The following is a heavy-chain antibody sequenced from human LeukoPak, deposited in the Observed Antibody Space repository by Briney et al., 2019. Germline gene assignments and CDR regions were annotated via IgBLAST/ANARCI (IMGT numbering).Heavy chain of an antibody. D-gene: IGHD3-10*01. J-gene: IGHJ4*02. Sequence: PSETLSLTCTVSGGSISSGGYYWSWIRQHPGKSLEWIGYIFYSGSTYYNPSRKSRVTMSVDTSKNQFSLKLSSVTAADTAVYYCARVVTLFRGVITYYFDYWGQGTLVTVSS. CDR1: GGSISSGGYY. V-gene: IGHV4-31*03. CDR3: ARVVTLFRGVITYYFDY. CDR2: IFYSGST.